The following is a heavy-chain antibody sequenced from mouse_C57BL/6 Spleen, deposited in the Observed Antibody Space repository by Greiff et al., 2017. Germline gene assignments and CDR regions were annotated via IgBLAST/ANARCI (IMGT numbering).Heavy chain of an antibody. D-gene: IGHD1-2*01. J-gene: IGHJ4*01. CDR3: ARNYGLYAMDY. Sequence: QVQLQQPGAELVMPGASVKLSCKASGYTFTSYWMRWVKQRPGQGLEWIGEIDPSDSYTNYNQKFKGKSTLTVDKSSSTAYMQLSSLTSEDSAVYYCARNYGLYAMDYWGQGTSVTVSS. CDR2: IDPSDSYT. V-gene: IGHV1-69*01. CDR1: GYTFTSYW.